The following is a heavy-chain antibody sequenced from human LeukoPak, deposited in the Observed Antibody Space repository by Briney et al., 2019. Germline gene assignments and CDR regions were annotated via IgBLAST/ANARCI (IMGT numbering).Heavy chain of an antibody. V-gene: IGHV4-39*07. CDR3: AREGGWYRDY. CDR2: INHSGST. CDR1: GGSISSSSYY. Sequence: SETLSLTCTVSGGSISSSSYYWSWIRQPPGKGLEWIGEINHSGSTNYNPSLKSRVTISVDTSKNQFSLKLSSVTAADTAVYYCAREGGWYRDYWGQGTLVTVSS. D-gene: IGHD6-19*01. J-gene: IGHJ4*02.